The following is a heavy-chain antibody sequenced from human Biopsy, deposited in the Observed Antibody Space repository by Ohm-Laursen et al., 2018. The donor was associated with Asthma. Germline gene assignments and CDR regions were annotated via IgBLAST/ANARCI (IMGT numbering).Heavy chain of an antibody. CDR3: AKAVLGGVSVANYFDS. J-gene: IGHJ4*02. CDR2: ISWNSATV. CDR1: GFTFANYV. Sequence: SLRLSCAASGFTFANYVMTWVRQAPGKGLEWVSGISWNSATVAYAVSVKGRFTISRDNAKNSLYLQMNSLRPDDTALYYCAKAVLGGVSVANYFDSWGQGTLVTVSS. D-gene: IGHD6-19*01. V-gene: IGHV3-9*01.